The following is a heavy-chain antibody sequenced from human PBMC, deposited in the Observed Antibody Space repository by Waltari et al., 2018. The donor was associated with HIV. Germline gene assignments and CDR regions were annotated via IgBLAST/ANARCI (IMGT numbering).Heavy chain of an antibody. CDR1: GDSLSSTSHY. V-gene: IGHV4-39*02. CDR2: IYYDGST. CDR3: ARSADGSVDS. Sequence: QLQLQESGPGLVKPSETLSLSCIVSGDSLSSTSHYWGWIRQPPGKGLEWIGSIYYDGSTYYNPSLKSRLTIYIDTSMNDFSLKVRSVTAADTAVYYCARSADGSVDSWGLGILVTVSS. J-gene: IGHJ4*02. D-gene: IGHD2-15*01.